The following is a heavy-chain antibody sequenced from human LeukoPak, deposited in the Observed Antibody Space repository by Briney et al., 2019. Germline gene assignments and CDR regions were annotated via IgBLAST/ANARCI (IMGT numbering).Heavy chain of an antibody. Sequence: GGSLRLSCAASGFTFSSYVMSWVRQAPGKGLQWVSATGSGGTGSGGSTYCPDSVKGRFTISRDNSKNTLYLQMNSLRAEDTAVYYCAKDMWASETVAGTSRLADYWGQGTLVTVSS. V-gene: IGHV3-23*01. CDR1: GFTFSSYV. D-gene: IGHD6-19*01. CDR2: TGSGGTGSGGST. J-gene: IGHJ4*02. CDR3: AKDMWASETVAGTSRLADY.